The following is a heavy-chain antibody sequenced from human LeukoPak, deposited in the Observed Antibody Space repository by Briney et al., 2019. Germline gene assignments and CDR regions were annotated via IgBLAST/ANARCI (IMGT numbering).Heavy chain of an antibody. Sequence: ASVKVSCKASGYTFTGYYMHWVRQAPGQGLEWRGWINPNSAGTNYAKKFQGRVTMTRDTSTSTAYMELSRLRSDDTAVYYCARDMGHSGYADYWGQGTLVIVSS. CDR3: ARDMGHSGYADY. CDR2: INPNSAGT. D-gene: IGHD5-12*01. V-gene: IGHV1-2*02. CDR1: GYTFTGYY. J-gene: IGHJ4*02.